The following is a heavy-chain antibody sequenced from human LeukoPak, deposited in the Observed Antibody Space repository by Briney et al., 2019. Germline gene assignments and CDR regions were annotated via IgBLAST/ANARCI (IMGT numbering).Heavy chain of an antibody. CDR1: GFTFSSYS. CDR2: ISRSSTYI. V-gene: IGHV3-21*01. Sequence: GGSLRPSCAASGFTFSSYSMNWVRQAPGKGLEWVSSISRSSTYIYFADSVKGRFTISRDNAKNSLYLQMNSLRAEDTAVYYCARDVGYYDSSGSNRDDYWGQGTLVTVSS. CDR3: ARDVGYYDSSGSNRDDY. J-gene: IGHJ4*02. D-gene: IGHD3-22*01.